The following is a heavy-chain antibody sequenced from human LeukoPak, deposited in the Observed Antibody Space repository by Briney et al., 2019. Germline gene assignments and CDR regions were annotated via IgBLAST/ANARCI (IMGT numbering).Heavy chain of an antibody. V-gene: IGHV3-53*01. CDR3: ARDGYYGSGFDY. J-gene: IGHJ4*02. CDR1: GFTVSSNY. CDR2: IYSGGST. Sequence: GGSLRLSCTVSGFTVSSNYMSWVRQAPGKGLEWVSVIYSGGSTYYADSVKGRFTIPRDNSKNTLYLQMNSLRAEDTAVYYCARDGYYGSGFDYWGQGTLVTVSS. D-gene: IGHD3-10*01.